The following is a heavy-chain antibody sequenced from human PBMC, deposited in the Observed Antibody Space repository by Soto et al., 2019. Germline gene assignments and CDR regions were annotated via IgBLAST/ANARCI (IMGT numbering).Heavy chain of an antibody. Sequence: VSLRLSCAASGFTFSSYAMSWVRQAPGKGLEWVSAISGSGVSTYYADSVKGRFTISRGNSKNTLYLQMNSLRAEDTAVYYCAKDSGYYYGMDVWGKGTTVTVSS. CDR3: AKDSGYYYGMDV. CDR2: ISGSGVST. CDR1: GFTFSSYA. J-gene: IGHJ6*04. D-gene: IGHD3-10*01. V-gene: IGHV3-23*01.